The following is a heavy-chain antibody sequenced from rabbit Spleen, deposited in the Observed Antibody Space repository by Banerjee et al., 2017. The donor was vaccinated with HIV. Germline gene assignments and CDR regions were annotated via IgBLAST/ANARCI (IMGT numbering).Heavy chain of an antibody. Sequence: QSLEESGGDLVKPGASLTLTCKASGFDFSSNAMCWVRQAPGKGLEWIACIYNGDGSTYYASWAKGRFTISKTSSTTVTLQMTSLTAADTATYFCAREDVGGSYTLWGPGTLVTVS. V-gene: IGHV1S40*01. J-gene: IGHJ4*01. D-gene: IGHD1-1*01. CDR2: IYNGDGST. CDR3: AREDVGGSYTL. CDR1: GFDFSSNA.